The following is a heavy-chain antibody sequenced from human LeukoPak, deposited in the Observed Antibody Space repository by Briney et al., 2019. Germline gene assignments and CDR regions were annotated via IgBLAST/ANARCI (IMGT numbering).Heavy chain of an antibody. V-gene: IGHV4-30-2*01. CDR1: GGSISSGGYS. CDR2: IYHSGST. Sequence: PSETLSLTCAVSGGSISSGGYSWSWIRQPPGKGLEWIGYIYHSGSTYYNPSLKSRVTISVDRSKNQFSLKLSSVTAADTAVYYCAREVTIFGGNARYYYYGMAVWGQGTTVTVSS. CDR3: AREVTIFGGNARYYYYGMAV. J-gene: IGHJ6*02. D-gene: IGHD3-3*01.